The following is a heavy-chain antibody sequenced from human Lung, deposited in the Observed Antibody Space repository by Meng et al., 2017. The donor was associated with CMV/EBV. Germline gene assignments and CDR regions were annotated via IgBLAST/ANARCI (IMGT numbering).Heavy chain of an antibody. CDR3: ARDSIVVPGRIYYYAMDF. J-gene: IGHJ6*01. V-gene: IGHV3-74*01. CDR1: GFSFSSYW. Sequence: GGSLRLXXAASGFSFSSYWMHWVRQAPGRGLVWVAHINNDGSSTTYADSVKGRFTISRDNAKNTVFLQMHSLGVEDTAVYYCARDSIVVPGRIYYYAMDFWGHGNXVNGYS. CDR2: INNDGSST. D-gene: IGHD6-19*01.